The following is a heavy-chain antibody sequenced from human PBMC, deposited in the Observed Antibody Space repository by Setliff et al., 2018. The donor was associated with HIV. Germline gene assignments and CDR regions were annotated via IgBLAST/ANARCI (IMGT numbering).Heavy chain of an antibody. J-gene: IGHJ4*02. V-gene: IGHV4-34*03. Sequence: PSETLSLTCAVYGESLSGYFWNWIRQPPGKGLEWIGQISHSGSPSYNPSFKSRVTISVDTSKNQFSLKLSSVTAADTAVYYCSVIDYWGQGTLVTVSS. CDR2: ISHSGSP. CDR3: SVIDY. CDR1: GESLSGYF.